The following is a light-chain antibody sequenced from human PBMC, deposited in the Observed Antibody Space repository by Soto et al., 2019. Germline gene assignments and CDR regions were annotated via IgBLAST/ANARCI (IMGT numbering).Light chain of an antibody. V-gene: IGLV2-8*01. CDR1: ISDICTYNY. J-gene: IGLJ1*01. CDR3: SSYAGSNPYV. Sequence: QSALTQPASACGSPGQSVTISCTGTISDICTYNYVSWYQQHPGKAPKVLIYEVTKRPSGVPDRFSGSKSGNTASLTVSGLQAEDEADYYCSSYAGSNPYVFGTGTKVTVL. CDR2: EVT.